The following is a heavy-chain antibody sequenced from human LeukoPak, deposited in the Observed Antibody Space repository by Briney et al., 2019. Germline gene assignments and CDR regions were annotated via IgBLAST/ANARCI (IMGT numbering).Heavy chain of an antibody. V-gene: IGHV1-2*02. CDR2: INPNSGGT. Sequence: ASVKVSCKASGYTFTGYYMHWVRQAPGQGLEWMGWINPNSGGTNYAQKFQGRVTMTRDTSTSTAYMELSRLRSDDTAVYYCARELPRGAGATTKQPGYWGQGTLVTVSS. J-gene: IGHJ4*02. CDR3: ARELPRGAGATTKQPGY. CDR1: GYTFTGYY. D-gene: IGHD1-26*01.